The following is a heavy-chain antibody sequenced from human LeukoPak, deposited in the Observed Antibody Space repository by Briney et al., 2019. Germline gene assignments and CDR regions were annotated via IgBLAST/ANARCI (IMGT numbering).Heavy chain of an antibody. D-gene: IGHD1-26*01. V-gene: IGHV1-3*01. Sequence: WMGWISAGNGNTKYSPNFPGRVTFISNTSATTAFMELSSLRSEDAAVYYCARDSGSGSNDYWGQGTLVTVSS. CDR3: ARDSGSGSNDY. J-gene: IGHJ4*02. CDR2: ISAGNGNT.